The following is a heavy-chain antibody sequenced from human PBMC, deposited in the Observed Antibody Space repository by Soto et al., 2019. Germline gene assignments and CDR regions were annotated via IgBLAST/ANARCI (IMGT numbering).Heavy chain of an antibody. Sequence: PGGSLRLSCAASGFTFSSYGMHWVRQAPGKGLEWVAVISYDGSNKYYADSVKGRFTISRDNSKNTLYLQMNSLRAGDTAVYYCAKSHIDYGMDVWGQGTTVTVSS. CDR3: AKSHIDYGMDV. CDR1: GFTFSSYG. V-gene: IGHV3-30*18. CDR2: ISYDGSNK. J-gene: IGHJ6*02.